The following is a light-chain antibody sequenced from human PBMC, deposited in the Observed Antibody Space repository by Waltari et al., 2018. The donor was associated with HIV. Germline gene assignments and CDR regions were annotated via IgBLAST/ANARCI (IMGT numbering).Light chain of an antibody. CDR3: AAWDDSLSGFYV. CDR1: NFNIGSNY. CDR2: RND. Sequence: QSVLTQPPSASGTPGQRVTISCSGSNFNIGSNYVYWYQHVPGAAPKLLIYRNDQGPSGGTDRFSGHKYGTSASLAMSGLRSEDEADYYCAAWDDSLSGFYVLGTGTKVTVL. V-gene: IGLV1-47*01. J-gene: IGLJ1*01.